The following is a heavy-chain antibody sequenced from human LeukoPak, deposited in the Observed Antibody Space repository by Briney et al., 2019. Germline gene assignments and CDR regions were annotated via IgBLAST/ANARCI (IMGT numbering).Heavy chain of an antibody. CDR1: GASISNYY. CDR2: VSISGGT. V-gene: IGHV4-4*07. J-gene: IGHJ5*02. CDR3: ATGPLMSAGGGVDP. Sequence: PSETLSLTCSVSGASISNYYWSWIRQSAGKGLEWIGRVSISGGTNYNPSLTSRVSMSIDTSKSQFSLKLTSVTAADTAVYYCATGPLMSAGGGVDPWGQGTLVTVSS. D-gene: IGHD6-13*01.